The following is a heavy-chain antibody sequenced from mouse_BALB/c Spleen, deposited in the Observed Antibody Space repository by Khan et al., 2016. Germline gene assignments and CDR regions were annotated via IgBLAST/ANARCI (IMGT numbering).Heavy chain of an antibody. CDR1: GFTFSDYY. CDR3: ARGEYGNFFDS. V-gene: IGHV5-4*02. D-gene: IGHD2-1*01. CDR2: ISDGGSNI. Sequence: EVELVESGGGVVKPGGSLKLSCAASGFTFSDYYMYWVRQTPEKRLEWVATISDGGSNICYSDSVKGRFTISRDNANNNLYLQMSSLRSEDTAMYYCARGEYGNFFDSWGQGTTLTVSS. J-gene: IGHJ2*01.